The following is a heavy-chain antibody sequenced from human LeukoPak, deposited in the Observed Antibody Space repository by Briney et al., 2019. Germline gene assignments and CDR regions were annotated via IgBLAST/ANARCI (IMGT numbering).Heavy chain of an antibody. CDR3: AKDGLPTLPFDY. CDR2: ISGSGGAT. J-gene: IGHJ4*02. Sequence: PGGSLRLSCAASGFTFSNYAMSWVRQAPGKGLEWVSVISGSGGATYYADSVKGRFTISRDNSKNTLYLQMNSLRAEDTAGYYRAKDGLPTLPFDYWGQGTLVTVSS. CDR1: GFTFSNYA. D-gene: IGHD2-15*01. V-gene: IGHV3-23*01.